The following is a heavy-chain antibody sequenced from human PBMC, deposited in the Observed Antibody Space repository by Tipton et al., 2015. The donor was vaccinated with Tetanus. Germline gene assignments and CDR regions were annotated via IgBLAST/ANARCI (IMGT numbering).Heavy chain of an antibody. V-gene: IGHV3-23*01. Sequence: SLRLSCAASGVTVSGNYMSWVRQAPGKGLEWVASITGSGGTTFYPESLRGRFTISRDNSNNTVFLHLSSLRVEDTAVYYCAQREESLSQKLCWGQGTLVTVSS. D-gene: IGHD1-1*01. J-gene: IGHJ4*02. CDR1: GVTVSGNY. CDR3: AQREESLSQKLC. CDR2: ITGSGGTT.